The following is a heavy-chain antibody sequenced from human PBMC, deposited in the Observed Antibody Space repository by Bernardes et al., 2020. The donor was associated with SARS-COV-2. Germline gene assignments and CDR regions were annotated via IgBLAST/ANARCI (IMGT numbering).Heavy chain of an antibody. D-gene: IGHD3-9*01. Sequence: SETLSLTCTVSGGSISSSSYYWGWIRQPPGKGLEWIGSIYYSGSTYYNPSLKSRVTISVDTSKNQFSLKLSSVTAADTAVYYCASGYFDWLYLDYWGQGTLVTVSS. CDR3: ASGYFDWLYLDY. V-gene: IGHV4-39*01. CDR1: GGSISSSSYY. J-gene: IGHJ4*02. CDR2: IYYSGST.